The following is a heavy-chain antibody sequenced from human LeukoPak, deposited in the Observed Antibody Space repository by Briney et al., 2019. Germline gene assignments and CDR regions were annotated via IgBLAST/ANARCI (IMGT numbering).Heavy chain of an antibody. Sequence: GGSLRLSCAASGFTFSSYWMSWVRQAPGKGLEWVATIKEDGSEKYYVDSVKGRFTISRDNGKNSLYLQMNSLRAEDTAVYYCARDRSRCYYWGQGTLVTVSS. V-gene: IGHV3-7*01. CDR3: ARDRSRCYY. CDR1: GFTFSSYW. CDR2: IKEDGSEK. J-gene: IGHJ4*02.